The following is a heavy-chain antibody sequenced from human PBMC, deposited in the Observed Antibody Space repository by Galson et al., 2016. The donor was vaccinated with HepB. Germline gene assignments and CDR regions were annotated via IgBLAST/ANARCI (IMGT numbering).Heavy chain of an antibody. CDR3: AKGYSHGFTFYFDR. D-gene: IGHD2-15*01. V-gene: IGHV3-23*01. CDR1: GFTFNTYA. J-gene: IGHJ4*02. CDR2: VGGRGIKT. Sequence: SLRLSCAASGFTFNTYAMNWVRRAPGRGLEWVSTVGGRGIKTYYADSVKGRFTISRDNSKNTLFLQMHGLRAEDTAVYFCAKGYSHGFTFYFDRWGQGSLVTVSS.